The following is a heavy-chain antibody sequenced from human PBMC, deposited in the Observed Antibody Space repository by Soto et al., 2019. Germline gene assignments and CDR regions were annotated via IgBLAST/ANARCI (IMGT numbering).Heavy chain of an antibody. CDR1: GFSLTTSGVG. J-gene: IGHJ4*02. D-gene: IGHD3-3*01. CDR2: IYWDDDK. Sequence: QITLNESGPTVVRPTETLTLTCRFSGFSLTTSGVGVGWISPAPGKAPEWLALIYWDDDKRYSACLKSRLTITKDISKNQVVLTVSDLDPTDTATYYCAHRVLRTVFGLVTTTAIYFVFWGQGTPVAVSS. V-gene: IGHV2-5*02. CDR3: AHRVLRTVFGLVTTTAIYFVF.